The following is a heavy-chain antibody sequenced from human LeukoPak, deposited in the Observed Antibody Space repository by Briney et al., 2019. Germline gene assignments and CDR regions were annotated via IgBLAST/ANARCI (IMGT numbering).Heavy chain of an antibody. D-gene: IGHD2-2*01. Sequence: GGSLRLSCVASGFTFSTYWMSWVRQAPGKGLEWVANIKQDGSAKDYVDSVKGRFTISRDNAKNSLYLQMNSLRAEDTAVYYCARGPTPAANLDFWGQGILVSVSS. CDR1: GFTFSTYW. J-gene: IGHJ4*02. CDR2: IKQDGSAK. CDR3: ARGPTPAANLDF. V-gene: IGHV3-7*01.